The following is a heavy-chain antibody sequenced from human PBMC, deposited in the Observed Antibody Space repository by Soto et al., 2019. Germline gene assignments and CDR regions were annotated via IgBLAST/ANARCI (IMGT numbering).Heavy chain of an antibody. D-gene: IGHD3-16*01. CDR3: ARGLQVGAVPYPLGGYYFDY. CDR1: GGSFSGYY. J-gene: IGHJ4*02. CDR2: INHSGST. V-gene: IGHV4-34*01. Sequence: KPSETLSLTCAVYGGSFSGYYWSWIRQPPGKGLEWIGEINHSGSTNYNPSLKSRVTISVDTSKNQFSLKLSSVTAADTAVYYCARGLQVGAVPYPLGGYYFDYWGQGTLVTVSS.